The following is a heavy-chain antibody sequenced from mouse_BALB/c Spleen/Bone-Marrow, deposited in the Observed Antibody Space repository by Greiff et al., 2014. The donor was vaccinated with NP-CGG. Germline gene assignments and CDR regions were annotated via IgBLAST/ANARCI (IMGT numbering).Heavy chain of an antibody. Sequence: QVQLQQSGAELVKPGASVKLSCKASGYNFISYWIHWVKQRPGQGLEWIGEINPGNGRTNYNEKFKNKATQTIDKSSSTAYMQLSRLTSEDSAVYYCARWGKGYFDVWGAGTTVTVSS. D-gene: IGHD1-3*01. CDR2: INPGNGRT. CDR3: ARWGKGYFDV. V-gene: IGHV1S81*02. J-gene: IGHJ1*01. CDR1: GYNFISYW.